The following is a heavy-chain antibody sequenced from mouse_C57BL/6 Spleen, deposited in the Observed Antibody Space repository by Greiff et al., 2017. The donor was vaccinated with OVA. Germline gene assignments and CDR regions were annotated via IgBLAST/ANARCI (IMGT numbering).Heavy chain of an antibody. J-gene: IGHJ2*01. CDR3: ARVDYDYLDY. D-gene: IGHD2-4*01. CDR1: GYAFSSSW. V-gene: IGHV1-82*01. CDR2: IYPGDGDT. Sequence: QVQLKESGPELVKPGASVKISCKASGYAFSSSWMNWVKQRPGKGLEWIGRIYPGDGDTNYNGKFKGKATLTADKSSSTAYMQLSSLTSEDSAVYFCARVDYDYLDYWGQGTTLTVSS.